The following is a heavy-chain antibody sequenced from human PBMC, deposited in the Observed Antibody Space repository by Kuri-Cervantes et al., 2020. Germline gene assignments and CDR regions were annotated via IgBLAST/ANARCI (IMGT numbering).Heavy chain of an antibody. CDR1: GYNFISYY. Sequence: SVKVSCKASGYNFISYYMHWVRQAPGQGLEWMGGIIPIFGTANYAQKFQGRVTITADESTSTAYMELSSLRSEDTAVYYCARAHYYGSGSYRYWGQGTLVTVSS. V-gene: IGHV1-69*13. J-gene: IGHJ4*02. CDR3: ARAHYYGSGSYRY. D-gene: IGHD3-10*01. CDR2: IIPIFGTA.